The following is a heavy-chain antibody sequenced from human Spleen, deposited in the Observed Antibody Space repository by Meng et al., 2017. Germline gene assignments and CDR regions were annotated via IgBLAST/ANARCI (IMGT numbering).Heavy chain of an antibody. V-gene: IGHV3-21*01. CDR2: ISSSSSYI. D-gene: IGHD2-15*01. CDR1: GFTFSSYS. Sequence: GGSLRLSCEASGFTFSSYSMNWVRQAPGKGLEWVSSISSSSSYIYYADSVKGRFTISRDNAKNSLYLQMNSLRAEDTAVYYCARVLRVVVVAATTAPNDYWGQGTLVTVSS. CDR3: ARVLRVVVVAATTAPNDY. J-gene: IGHJ4*02.